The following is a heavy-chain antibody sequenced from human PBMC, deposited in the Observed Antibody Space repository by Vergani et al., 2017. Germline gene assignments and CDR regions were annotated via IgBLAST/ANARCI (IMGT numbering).Heavy chain of an antibody. Sequence: EVQLVESGGGLVQPGGSLRLPCGASGFTFSIYHMHCVRQATGKGLGWVSAIVTAGYTYYPGSVKGRFTISRENAKKPLYLQMNSLRAGDTAIYYWARAVSTTVGDPPGYWGQGTLVTVSS. J-gene: IGHJ4*02. CDR1: GFTFSIYH. V-gene: IGHV3-13*01. D-gene: IGHD4-23*01. CDR2: IVTAGYT. CDR3: ARAVSTTVGDPPGY.